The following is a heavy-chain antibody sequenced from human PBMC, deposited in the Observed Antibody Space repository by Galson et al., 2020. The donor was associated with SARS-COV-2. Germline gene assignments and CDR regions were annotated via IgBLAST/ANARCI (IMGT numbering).Heavy chain of an antibody. CDR1: GFTFSSYA. CDR2: ISYDGSNK. V-gene: IGHV3-30*04. Sequence: GGSLRLSCATSGFTFSSYAMHWVRQAPGKGLEWVAAISYDGSNKYYADSVKGRFTTSRDNSKNTLNLQMNSLRTEDTAVYYCARGDYDFWSGYQYFDYWGQGTQVTVSS. J-gene: IGHJ4*02. CDR3: ARGDYDFWSGYQYFDY. D-gene: IGHD3-3*01.